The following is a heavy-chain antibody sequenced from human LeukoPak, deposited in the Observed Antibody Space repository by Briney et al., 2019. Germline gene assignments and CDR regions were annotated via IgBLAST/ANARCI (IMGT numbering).Heavy chain of an antibody. CDR1: RGTFSSYA. D-gene: IGHD3-22*01. CDR2: IIPIFGAT. Sequence: ASVKVSCKASRGTFSSYAINWVRQAPGHGLEWMGGIIPIFGATNYAQKFQGRVTITADESTSTAYMELNSLRSEDTAVYYCARVETPYDSDGYSDYWGQGTLVTVSS. CDR3: ARVETPYDSDGYSDY. V-gene: IGHV1-69*13. J-gene: IGHJ4*02.